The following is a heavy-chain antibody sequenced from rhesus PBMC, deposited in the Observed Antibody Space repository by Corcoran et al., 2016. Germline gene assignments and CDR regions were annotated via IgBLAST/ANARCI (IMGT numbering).Heavy chain of an antibody. V-gene: IGHV3-8*01. D-gene: IGHD1-26*01. CDR3: ARDLRRITGTTDFDY. CDR2: INTGGGST. CDR1: GFTFGSYY. Sequence: EVQLVESGGGLVQPGGSLRLSCTGSGFTFGSYYMYWVRQAPGKGLVWGSVINTGGGSTLYTDSVKGRFTIATENANNTLYLQMDSLRADDTAVDYCARDLRRITGTTDFDYWGQGVLVTVSS. J-gene: IGHJ4*01.